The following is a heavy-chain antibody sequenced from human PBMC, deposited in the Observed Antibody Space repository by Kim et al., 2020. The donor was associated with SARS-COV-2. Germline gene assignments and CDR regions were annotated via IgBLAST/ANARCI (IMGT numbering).Heavy chain of an antibody. D-gene: IGHD3-10*01. CDR3: ASGIYYYGSGSVDL. CDR1: GFTFSSYA. CDR2: ISYDGSNK. V-gene: IGHV3-30-3*01. Sequence: GGSLRLSCAASGFTFSSYAMHWVRQAPGKGLEWVAVISYDGSNKYYADSVKGRFTISRDNSKNTLYLQMNSLRAEDTAVYYCASGIYYYGSGSVDLWGRG. J-gene: IGHJ2*01.